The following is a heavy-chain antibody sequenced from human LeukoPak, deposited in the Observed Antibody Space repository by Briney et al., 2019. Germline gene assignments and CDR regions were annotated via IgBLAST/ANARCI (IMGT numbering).Heavy chain of an antibody. Sequence: ASVKVSCKASGYTFTSYYMHRVRQAPGQGLEWMGIINPSGGSTSYAQKFQGRVTMTRDTSTSTVYMELSSLRSEDTAEYYRARAGDDILPCHESWFDPWGQGTLVTVSS. CDR3: ARAGDDILPCHESWFDP. J-gene: IGHJ5*02. CDR1: GYTFTSYY. D-gene: IGHD3-9*01. CDR2: INPSGGST. V-gene: IGHV1-46*03.